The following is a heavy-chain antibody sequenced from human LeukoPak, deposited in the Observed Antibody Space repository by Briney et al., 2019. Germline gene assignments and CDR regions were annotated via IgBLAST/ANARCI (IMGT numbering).Heavy chain of an antibody. Sequence: AGGSLRLSCAASGFTFSSYGMHWVRQAPGKGLEWVAFIRYDGSNKYYADSVKGRFTISRDNSKNTLYLQMNSLRAEDTAVYYCAKRGGYDPYYWGQGTLVTVSS. D-gene: IGHD3-16*01. V-gene: IGHV3-30*02. CDR2: IRYDGSNK. J-gene: IGHJ4*02. CDR3: AKRGGYDPYY. CDR1: GFTFSSYG.